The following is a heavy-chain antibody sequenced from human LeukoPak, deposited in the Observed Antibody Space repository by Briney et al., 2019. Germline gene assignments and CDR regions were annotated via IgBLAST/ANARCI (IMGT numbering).Heavy chain of an antibody. CDR3: ARGDGYNDAEYLQH. V-gene: IGHV3-33*01. D-gene: IGHD5-24*01. CDR1: GFTFSSYG. CDR2: IWYDGSNK. J-gene: IGHJ1*01. Sequence: GRSLRLSCAASGFTFSSYGMHWVRKAPGKGQERVAVIWYDGSNKYYGDSVKGRFTISRDNSKKTLYLQMNSLRVEDTAVYYCARGDGYNDAEYLQHWGQGTLVTVS.